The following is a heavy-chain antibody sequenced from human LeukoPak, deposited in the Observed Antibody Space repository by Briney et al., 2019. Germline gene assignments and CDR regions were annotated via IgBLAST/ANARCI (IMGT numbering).Heavy chain of an antibody. J-gene: IGHJ4*02. CDR2: ISSSSSYI. Sequence: AGGSLRLSCAASGFTFSSYSMNWVRQAPGKGLEWVSSISSSSSYIYYADSVKGRFTITRDNAKNSLYLQMNSLRAEDTAVYYCARDSYYYDSSGRTPDLDYWGQGTLVTVSS. CDR1: GFTFSSYS. CDR3: ARDSYYYDSSGRTPDLDY. V-gene: IGHV3-21*01. D-gene: IGHD3-22*01.